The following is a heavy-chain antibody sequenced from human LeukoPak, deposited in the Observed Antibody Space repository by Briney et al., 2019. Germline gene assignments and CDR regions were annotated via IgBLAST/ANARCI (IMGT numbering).Heavy chain of an antibody. J-gene: IGHJ4*02. V-gene: IGHV3-11*01. Sequence: SGGSLRLSCAASGFSFNESYMTWNRQAPGKGLEWVAYISGRGFSMYYADSVKGRFTISRDNARNSLYLNMSSLRADDTAVYYCARGKRRFDYWGREPWSPSPQ. CDR2: ISGRGFSM. CDR3: ARGKRRFDY. CDR1: GFSFNESY.